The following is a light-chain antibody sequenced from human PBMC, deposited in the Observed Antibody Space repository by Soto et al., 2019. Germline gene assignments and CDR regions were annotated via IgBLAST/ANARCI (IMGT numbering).Light chain of an antibody. V-gene: IGKV1-39*01. CDR1: QSISSY. J-gene: IGKJ1*01. Sequence: DIQMTQSPSALSASVGDRVTITCRASQSISSYLNWYQVKPGKAPKVLIYAATRLQSGVPSRFSGSGSVTDFTLTISSLQPEDSGIYYCQQSYSVLWTFGQGTKVEIK. CDR3: QQSYSVLWT. CDR2: AAT.